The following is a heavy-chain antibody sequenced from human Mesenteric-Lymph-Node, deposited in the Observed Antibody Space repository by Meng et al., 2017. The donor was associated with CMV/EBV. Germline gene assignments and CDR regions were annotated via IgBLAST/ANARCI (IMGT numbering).Heavy chain of an antibody. D-gene: IGHD2-2*01. J-gene: IGHJ4*02. Sequence: SETLSLTCAVYGGSFSGYYWSWIRQPPGKGLEWIGEINHSGSTNYNPSLKSRVTISVDTSKNQFSLKLSSVTAADTAVYYCARLRNGYCSSTSYSDYWGQGTLVTVSS. CDR3: ARLRNGYCSSTSYSDY. CDR1: GGSFSGYY. V-gene: IGHV4-34*01. CDR2: INHSGST.